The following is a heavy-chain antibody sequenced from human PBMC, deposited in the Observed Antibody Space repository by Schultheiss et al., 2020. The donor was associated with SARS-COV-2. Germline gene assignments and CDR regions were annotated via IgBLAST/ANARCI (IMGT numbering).Heavy chain of an antibody. V-gene: IGHV4-39*07. Sequence: SETLSLTCTVSGGSISSSSYYWGWIRQPPGKGLEWIGSIYYSGSTYYNPSLKSRVTISVDTSKNQFSLKLSSVTAADTAVYYCASRREYYDFWSGYYTGYYFDYWGQGTLVTVSS. CDR1: GGSISSSSYY. CDR2: IYYSGST. CDR3: ASRREYYDFWSGYYTGYYFDY. D-gene: IGHD3-3*01. J-gene: IGHJ4*02.